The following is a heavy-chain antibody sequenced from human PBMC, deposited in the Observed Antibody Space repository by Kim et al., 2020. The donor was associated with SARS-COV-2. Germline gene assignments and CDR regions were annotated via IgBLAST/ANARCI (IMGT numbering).Heavy chain of an antibody. D-gene: IGHD3-3*01. CDR2: ISSSSSYI. CDR3: ARDLSRSTIFGVVISPPYYFDY. CDR1: GFTFSSYS. V-gene: IGHV3-21*01. J-gene: IGHJ4*02. Sequence: GGSLRLSCAASGFTFSSYSMNWVRQAPGKGLEWVSSISSSSSYIYYEDSVKGRFTISRDNAKNSLYLQMNSLRAEDTAVYYCARDLSRSTIFGVVISPPYYFDYWGQGTLVTVSS.